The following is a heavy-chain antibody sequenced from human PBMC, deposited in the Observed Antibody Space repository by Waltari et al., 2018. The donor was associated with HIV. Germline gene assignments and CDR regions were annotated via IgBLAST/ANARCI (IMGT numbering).Heavy chain of an antibody. D-gene: IGHD3-9*01. CDR1: GGSISSSGYY. CDR3: ARMGQTDDILTGHHY. V-gene: IGHV4-39*01. Sequence: QPHLQESGPGLVKPSVTPSLACTVSGGSISSSGYYRGWVRPPTGKGLGWIGSIYYSGSTYYSPSLKSRVIISVDTSKNQFSVKLSSVTAADTAVYYCARMGQTDDILTGHHYWGQGTLVTVSS. CDR2: IYYSGST. J-gene: IGHJ4*02.